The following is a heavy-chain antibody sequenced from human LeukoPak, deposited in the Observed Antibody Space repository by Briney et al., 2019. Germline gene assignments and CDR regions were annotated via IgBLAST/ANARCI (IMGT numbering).Heavy chain of an antibody. CDR2: IYYGGNT. CDR3: ARGRARDGSYPWFDA. Sequence: ASETLSLTCSVSGDSIGSYYWTWIRQSPGKGLEWIGYIYYGGNTNYSPSLKGRGSISVDPSNNQFSLPPRSVSAAGTGIYYCARGRARDGSYPWFDAGGQGTLVTASS. V-gene: IGHV4-59*01. J-gene: IGHJ5*02. D-gene: IGHD3-16*02. CDR1: GDSIGSYY.